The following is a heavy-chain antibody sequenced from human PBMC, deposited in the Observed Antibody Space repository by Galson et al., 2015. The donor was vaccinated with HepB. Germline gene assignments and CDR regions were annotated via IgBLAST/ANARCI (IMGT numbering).Heavy chain of an antibody. V-gene: IGHV4-34*01. CDR3: ARRSGIYKETTRRRVNWFDP. CDR2: INHSGST. J-gene: IGHJ5*02. D-gene: IGHD1-7*01. CDR1: GGSFSGYY. Sequence: ETLSLTCAVYGGSFSGYYWSWIRQPPGKGLEWIGEINHSGSTNYNPSLKSRVTISLDTSKNQFSLKLSSVTAADAAVYYCARRSGIYKETTRRRVNWFDPWGQGTLVTVSS.